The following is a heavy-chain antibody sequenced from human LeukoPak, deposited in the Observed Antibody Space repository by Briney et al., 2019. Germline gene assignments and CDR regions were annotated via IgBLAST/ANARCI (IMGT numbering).Heavy chain of an antibody. Sequence: ASVKVSCKASGGTFSSYAISWVRQAPGQGLEWMGWINTNTGNPTYAQGFTGRSVFSLDTSVSTAYLQISSLKAEDTAVYYCARDRTSSSWATFDYWGQGTLVTVSS. J-gene: IGHJ4*02. D-gene: IGHD6-13*01. CDR3: ARDRTSSSWATFDY. V-gene: IGHV7-4-1*02. CDR2: INTNTGNP. CDR1: GGTFSSYA.